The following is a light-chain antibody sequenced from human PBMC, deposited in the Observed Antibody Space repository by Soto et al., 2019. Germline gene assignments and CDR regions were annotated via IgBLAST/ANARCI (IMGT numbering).Light chain of an antibody. Sequence: EIVLTQSPATLSVSPGERATLSCRASQSAGTNLAWYQQKPGQAPRLLIPGAFTRATGIPARFSCSGSGREFTLTISSLEPEDSALFYCQQFGSSPITFGQGTRLEIK. J-gene: IGKJ5*01. CDR3: QQFGSSPIT. CDR2: GAF. CDR1: QSAGTN. V-gene: IGKV3-15*01.